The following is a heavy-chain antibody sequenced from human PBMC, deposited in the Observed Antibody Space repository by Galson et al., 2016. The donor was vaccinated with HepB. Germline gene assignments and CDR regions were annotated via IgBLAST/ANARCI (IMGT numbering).Heavy chain of an antibody. J-gene: IGHJ5*02. CDR3: AYRLHHNRFGP. V-gene: IGHV2-5*02. Sequence: PALVKPTQTLTLTCTFSEFSLSTIGVGVGWFRQPPGKALEWLALLYWDDDKRYTPSLKSRLTITKDTSQDQVVLTVTDLDPADTATYFCAYRLHHNRFGPWGQGILVTVSS. CDR2: LYWDDDK. CDR1: EFSLSTIGVG.